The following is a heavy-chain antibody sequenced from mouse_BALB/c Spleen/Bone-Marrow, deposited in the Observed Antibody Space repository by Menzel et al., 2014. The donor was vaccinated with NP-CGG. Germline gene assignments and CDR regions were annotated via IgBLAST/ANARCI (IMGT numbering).Heavy chain of an antibody. J-gene: IGHJ2*01. Sequence: EVQVVESGGDLVKPGGSLKLSCAASGFTFSSYGMSWVRPTPDKRLAWVATISSGGSYTYYPDSVKGRFTISRDNAKNTLYLQMSSLKSEDTAMYYCARDGLDYWGQGTTLTVSS. D-gene: IGHD2-3*01. CDR2: ISSGGSYT. CDR3: ARDGLDY. CDR1: GFTFSSYG. V-gene: IGHV5-6*01.